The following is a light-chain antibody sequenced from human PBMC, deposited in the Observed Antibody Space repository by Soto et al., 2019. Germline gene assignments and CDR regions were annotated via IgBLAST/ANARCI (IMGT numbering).Light chain of an antibody. J-gene: IGKJ1*01. CDR2: GAS. V-gene: IGKV3-15*01. Sequence: EIGLTQSPGSRSLSAGERATLSFRASQIVSIDLAWYQQTPGQAPRLLIYGASTRATGIPVRFSGSASGTEHTLSITSLQHEHFNVYYCQQYDHRPLTFGQGPKVAIK. CDR3: QQYDHRPLT. CDR1: QIVSID.